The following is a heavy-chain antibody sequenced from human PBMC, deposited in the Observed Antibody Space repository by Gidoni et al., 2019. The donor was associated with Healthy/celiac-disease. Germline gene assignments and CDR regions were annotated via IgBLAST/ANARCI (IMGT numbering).Heavy chain of an antibody. D-gene: IGHD2-15*01. J-gene: IGHJ4*02. CDR1: GFTFSSYS. CDR3: ARDPAVVVVAATHFDY. Sequence: EVQLVESGGGWVQPGGSLRLSCAASGFTFSSYSMNWVRQAPGKGLEWVSYISSSSSTTYYADSVKGRFTISRDNAKNSLYLQMNSLRDEDTAVYYCARDPAVVVVAATHFDYWGQGTLVTVSS. V-gene: IGHV3-48*02. CDR2: ISSSSSTT.